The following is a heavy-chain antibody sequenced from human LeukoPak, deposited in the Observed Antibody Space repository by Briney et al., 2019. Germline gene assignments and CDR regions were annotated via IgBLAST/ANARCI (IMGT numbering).Heavy chain of an antibody. V-gene: IGHV3-11*01. Sequence: GGSLRLSCAASGFTFSDYYMSWIRQAPGKGLEWVSYISSSGSTIYYADSMKGRFTISRDNAKNSLYLQMNSLRAEDTAVYYCGRTYDSSGLYYYYYGMDVWGQGTTVTVSS. D-gene: IGHD3-22*01. CDR1: GFTFSDYY. CDR3: GRTYDSSGLYYYYYGMDV. J-gene: IGHJ6*02. CDR2: ISSSGSTI.